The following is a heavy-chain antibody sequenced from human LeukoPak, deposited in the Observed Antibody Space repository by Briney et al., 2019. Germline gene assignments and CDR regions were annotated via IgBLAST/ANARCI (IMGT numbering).Heavy chain of an antibody. Sequence: PGGSLRLSCAASGFTFSSYEMNWVRQAPGKGLEWVGLIRSEAYGGTTENAASVKGRFTISRDDSRSIAYLQMNSLKTEDTAVYYCTRAVRYFDWFSWFDPWGQGTLVTVSS. CDR1: GFTFSSYE. V-gene: IGHV3-49*04. D-gene: IGHD3-9*01. CDR3: TRAVRYFDWFSWFDP. J-gene: IGHJ5*02. CDR2: IRSEAYGGTT.